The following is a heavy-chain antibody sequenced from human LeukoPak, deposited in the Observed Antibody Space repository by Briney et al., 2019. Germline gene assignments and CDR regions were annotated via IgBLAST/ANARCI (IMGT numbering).Heavy chain of an antibody. CDR1: GGTFSSYA. J-gene: IGHJ4*02. D-gene: IGHD2-2*01. V-gene: IGHV1-69*06. CDR2: IIPIFGTA. CDR3: ARLIHRYCSSTSCYGGGSDY. Sequence: ASVKVSCKASGGTFSSYAISWGRQAPGQGLEWMGGIIPIFGTANYAQKFQGRVTITADKSTSTAYMELSSLRSEDTAVYYCARLIHRYCSSTSCYGGGSDYWGQGTLVTVSS.